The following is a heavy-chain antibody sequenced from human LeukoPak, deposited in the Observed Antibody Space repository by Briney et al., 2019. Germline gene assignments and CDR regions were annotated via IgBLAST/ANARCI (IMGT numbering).Heavy chain of an antibody. CDR1: GESFSAYF. CDR3: ARGSSFDGYCSAGACDAGYYDA. V-gene: IGHV4-34*01. D-gene: IGHD2-15*01. J-gene: IGHJ5*02. Sequence: SETLSLTCAVYGESFSAYFWNWIRQAPGKPLEYIGEINHRGSSHYNPSLKTRVTLSVDTSKNQFSLRLTSVTAADTAVYCCARGSSFDGYCSAGACDAGYYDAWGQGTPVTVSS. CDR2: INHRGSS.